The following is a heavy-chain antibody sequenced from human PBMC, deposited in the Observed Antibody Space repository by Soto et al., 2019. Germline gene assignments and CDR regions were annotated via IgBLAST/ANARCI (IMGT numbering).Heavy chain of an antibody. Sequence: QVQLQESGPGLVKPSETLSLTCTVSGGSISSYYWSWIRQPPGKGLEWIGYIYYSGSTHYNPSLQSRVPISVTRSKDQFSLKLSSVTAADTAVYCCARRYGGNFDYWGQGTLVTVSS. V-gene: IGHV4-59*01. CDR2: IYYSGST. J-gene: IGHJ4*02. D-gene: IGHD1-26*01. CDR1: GGSISSYY. CDR3: ARRYGGNFDY.